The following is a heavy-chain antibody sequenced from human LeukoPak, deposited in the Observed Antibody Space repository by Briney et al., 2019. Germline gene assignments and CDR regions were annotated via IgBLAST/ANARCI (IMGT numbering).Heavy chain of an antibody. CDR3: ARRRGSYDSSGYSDY. CDR1: GFTFSSYS. J-gene: IGHJ4*02. D-gene: IGHD3-22*01. V-gene: IGHV3-21*01. CDR2: ISSSSSYI. Sequence: PGGSLRLSCAASGFTFSSYSMNWVRQAPGKGLEWVSSISSSSSYIYYADSVKGRFTISRDNAKNSLYLQMNSLRAEDTAVYYCARRRGSYDSSGYSDYWGQGTLVTVSS.